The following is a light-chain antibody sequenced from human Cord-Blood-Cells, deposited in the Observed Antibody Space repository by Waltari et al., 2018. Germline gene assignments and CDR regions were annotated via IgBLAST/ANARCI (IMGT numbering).Light chain of an antibody. CDR3: QQSYSTPDT. Sequence: DIQMTQSPSSLSAAVGDRVTITCRPSQSISSYLNWYQQKPGKAPKLLIYAASSLQSGVPSRFSGSGSGTDFTLTISSLQPEDFATYYCQQSYSTPDTFGQGTRLEIK. V-gene: IGKV1-39*01. CDR1: QSISSY. J-gene: IGKJ5*01. CDR2: AAS.